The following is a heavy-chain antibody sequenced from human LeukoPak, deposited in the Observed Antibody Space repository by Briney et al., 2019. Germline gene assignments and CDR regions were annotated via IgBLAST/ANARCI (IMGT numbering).Heavy chain of an antibody. CDR3: ARNYRPDFDC. V-gene: IGHV4-39*01. D-gene: IGHD1-7*01. CDR1: GGTISSSSYY. J-gene: IGHJ4*02. CDR2: IYYSGST. Sequence: SETLSLTCTVSGGTISSSSYYWGWIRQPPGKGLEWIGSIYYSGSTYCNPSLKSRVTLSVDTSKNQFSLQLNSVTPEDTAIYYCARNYRPDFDCWGQGTLVTVSS.